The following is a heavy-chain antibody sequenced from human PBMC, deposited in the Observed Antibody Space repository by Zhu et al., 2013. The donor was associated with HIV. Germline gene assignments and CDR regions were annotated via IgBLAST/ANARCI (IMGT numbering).Heavy chain of an antibody. CDR3: ASDSDRIVVVPAVLYYYYGMDV. Sequence: QVQLVQSGAEVKKPGSSVKVSCKASGGTFSSYAISWVRQAPGQGLEWMGGIIPIFGTANYAQKFQGRVTITADESTSTAYMELSSLRSEDTAVYYCASDSDRIVVVPAVLYYYYGMDVWGQGTTVTVSS. J-gene: IGHJ6*02. CDR2: IIPIFGTA. D-gene: IGHD2-2*01. V-gene: IGHV1-69*01. CDR1: GGTFSSYA.